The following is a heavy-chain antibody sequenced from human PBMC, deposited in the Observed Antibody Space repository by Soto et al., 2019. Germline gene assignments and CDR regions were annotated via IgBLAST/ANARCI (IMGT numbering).Heavy chain of an antibody. CDR2: MSHSGGT. Sequence: QVKLQQWGAGLLKPSETLSLTCAVFGGSVNSGNYYWSWIRQPPGKGLGWIGEMSHSGGTHFNPSLKCRVTISVDTSKNQFSLEMSSATAAHTALYYCARVERGTATTVVDAFDIWGPGTMVTVSS. D-gene: IGHD1-1*01. CDR1: GGSVNSGNYY. CDR3: ARVERGTATTVVDAFDI. V-gene: IGHV4-34*01. J-gene: IGHJ3*02.